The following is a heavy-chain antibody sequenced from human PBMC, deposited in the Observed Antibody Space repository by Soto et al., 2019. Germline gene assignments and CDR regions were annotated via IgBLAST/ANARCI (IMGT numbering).Heavy chain of an antibody. D-gene: IGHD6-13*01. V-gene: IGHV4-31*03. CDR2: IYYSGST. CDR1: GGSISSGGYY. CDR3: ARGRIAAAGQRFDY. Sequence: SETLSLTCTVSGGSISSGGYYWSWIRQHPGKGLEWIGYIYYSGSTYYNPSLKSRVTISVDTSKNQFSLKLSSVTAADTVVYYCARGRIAAAGQRFDYWGQGTLGTSPQ. J-gene: IGHJ4*02.